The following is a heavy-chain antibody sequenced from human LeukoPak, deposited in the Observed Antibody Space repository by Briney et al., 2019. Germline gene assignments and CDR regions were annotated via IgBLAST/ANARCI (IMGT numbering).Heavy chain of an antibody. CDR1: GFTFSSYA. J-gene: IGHJ4*02. D-gene: IGHD1-26*01. V-gene: IGHV3-23*01. CDR3: AKGGPTGSNYFDF. CDR2: ISGSGSNI. Sequence: GGSLRLSCAASGFTFSSYAMSWVRQAPGKGLEWVSAISGSGSNIYYADSVKGRFTISRDNSKNTLYLQMNSLRADDTAVYYCAKGGPTGSNYFDFWGQGTLVTVSS.